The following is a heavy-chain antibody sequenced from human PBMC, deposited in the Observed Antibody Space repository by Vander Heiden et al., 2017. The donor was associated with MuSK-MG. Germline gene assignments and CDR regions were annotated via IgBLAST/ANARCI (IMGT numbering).Heavy chain of an antibody. CDR3: ATSSKKQFNYYYMDV. Sequence: QLQLQESGPGLVKPSETLSLTCTVSGGSISSSSYYWGWIRQPPGKGLEWIGSVFYTGSPYYDASLESRVTISVDTSNNQFSLNLMSVTAADSAVYYCATSSKKQFNYYYMDVWGQGTTVIVSS. CDR2: VFYTGSP. J-gene: IGHJ6*03. V-gene: IGHV4-39*01. CDR1: GGSISSSSYY.